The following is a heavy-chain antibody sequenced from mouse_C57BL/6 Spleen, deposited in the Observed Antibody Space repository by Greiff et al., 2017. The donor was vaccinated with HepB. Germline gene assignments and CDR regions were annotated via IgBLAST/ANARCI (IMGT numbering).Heavy chain of an antibody. Sequence: QVQLQQSGAELVRPGASVTLSCKASGYTFTDYEMHWVKQTPVHGLEWIGAIDPKTGGTAYNQKFKGKAILTADKSSSTAYMELRSLTSEDSAVYYCTTYYGSSYDYWGQGTTLTVSS. CDR2: IDPKTGGT. CDR3: TTYYGSSYDY. J-gene: IGHJ2*01. D-gene: IGHD1-1*01. CDR1: GYTFTDYE. V-gene: IGHV1-15*01.